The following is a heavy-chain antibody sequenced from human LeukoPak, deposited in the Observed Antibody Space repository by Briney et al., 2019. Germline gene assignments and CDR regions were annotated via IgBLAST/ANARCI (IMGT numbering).Heavy chain of an antibody. V-gene: IGHV5-51*01. Sequence: GESLKISCKGSGYSFTSYWIGWVRQMPGKGLEWMGIIYPGDSDTRYSPSFQGQVTISADKSISTAYLQWSSLKASDTAMYYCARQGAGYCSSTSCYDAFDIWGQGTMVTVSS. J-gene: IGHJ3*02. CDR3: ARQGAGYCSSTSCYDAFDI. D-gene: IGHD2-2*01. CDR1: GYSFTSYW. CDR2: IYPGDSDT.